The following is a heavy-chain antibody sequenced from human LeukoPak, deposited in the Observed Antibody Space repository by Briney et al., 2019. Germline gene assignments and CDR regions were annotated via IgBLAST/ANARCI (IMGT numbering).Heavy chain of an antibody. CDR2: IKEDGSEK. J-gene: IGHJ4*02. V-gene: IGHV3-7*01. CDR1: GFSFSHYW. D-gene: IGHD5-12*01. Sequence: PGRSLRLSCAASGFSFSHYWMSWVRQAPGKGLGWVATIKEDGSEKFYVDSVKGRFTICRDNAKNSLYLQMTSLRAEDTAVYYCASESHVDIVATAWGQGTLVTVSS. CDR3: ASESHVDIVATA.